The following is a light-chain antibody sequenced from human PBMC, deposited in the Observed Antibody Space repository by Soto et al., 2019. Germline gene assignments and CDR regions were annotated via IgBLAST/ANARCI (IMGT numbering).Light chain of an antibody. CDR2: GAS. CDR1: QNINKF. CDR3: QQSFSTPPLT. J-gene: IGKJ4*01. V-gene: IGKV1-39*01. Sequence: DILLTQSPSSLSASVGDRVTITCRASQNINKFLNWYQQKPGKAPKLLIYGASSLHSGVPSRFTGTGTGTDFSLTIRSLQPDDYGTYYCQQSFSTPPLTFGGGTKVEI.